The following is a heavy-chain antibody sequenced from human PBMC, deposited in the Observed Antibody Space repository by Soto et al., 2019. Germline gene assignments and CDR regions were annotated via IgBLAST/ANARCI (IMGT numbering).Heavy chain of an antibody. CDR2: ISGSSNTT. D-gene: IGHD3-9*01. J-gene: IGHJ6*03. Sequence: PGGSLRLSCEASGFTFSSYSMNWVRQAPGKGLEWVSSISGSSNTTYYADSVKGRFTISRDNSKNTLYLQMNSLIAEDTAVYYCAKRDRVLAGPYYYYYMDVWGKGTTVTVSS. CDR3: AKRDRVLAGPYYYYYMDV. CDR1: GFTFSSYS. V-gene: IGHV3-23*01.